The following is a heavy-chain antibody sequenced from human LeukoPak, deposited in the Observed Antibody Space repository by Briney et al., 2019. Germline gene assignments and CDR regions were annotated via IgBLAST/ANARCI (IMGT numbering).Heavy chain of an antibody. CDR2: IYYSGST. D-gene: IGHD3-9*01. J-gene: IGHJ4*02. V-gene: IGHV4-59*12. Sequence: PSETLSLTCTVSGGSISSNYWNWIRQPPGKGLEWIGYIYYSGSTYYNPSLKSRVTISVDTSKNQFSLKLSSVTAADTAVYYCARLYYDILTGYCPFDYWGQGTLVTVSS. CDR3: ARLYYDILTGYCPFDY. CDR1: GGSISSNY.